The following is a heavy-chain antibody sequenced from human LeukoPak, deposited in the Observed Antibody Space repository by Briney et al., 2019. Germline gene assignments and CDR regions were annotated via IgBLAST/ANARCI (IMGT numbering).Heavy chain of an antibody. CDR2: MNPNSGNT. J-gene: IGHJ6*02. CDR1: GYTFTSYD. Sequence: GASVKVSCKASGYTFTSYDINWVRQATGQGLEWMGWMNPNSGNTGYAQKFQGRVTMTEDTSTDTAYMDLSSLRSEDTAVYYCATTAAGYSGSYLVGYSYGMDVWGQGTTVTVSS. D-gene: IGHD1-26*01. CDR3: ATTAAGYSGSYLVGYSYGMDV. V-gene: IGHV1-8*01.